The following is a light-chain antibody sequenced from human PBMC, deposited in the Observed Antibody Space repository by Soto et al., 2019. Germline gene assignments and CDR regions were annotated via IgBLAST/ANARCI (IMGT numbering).Light chain of an antibody. CDR1: QSVSSN. CDR3: QQYNNWPRVYT. V-gene: IGKV3-15*01. Sequence: EIVMTQSPATLSVSPGERATLSCRASQSVSSNLAWYQQKPGQAPRLLIYGASTRATGIPARFSGSGSGTEFTLTIGSLQSEDFAVYYCQQYNNWPRVYTFGQGTKLEIK. J-gene: IGKJ2*01. CDR2: GAS.